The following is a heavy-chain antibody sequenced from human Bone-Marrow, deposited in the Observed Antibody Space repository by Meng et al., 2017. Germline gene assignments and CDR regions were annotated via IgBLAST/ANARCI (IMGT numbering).Heavy chain of an antibody. CDR1: GYTFTSYG. J-gene: IGHJ5*02. CDR2: ISAYNGNT. CDR3: ARDPDCSGGSCYVEGNWFDP. D-gene: IGHD2-15*01. Sequence: QVPLVRSGAEGQKPGAEVKVSCKASGYTFTSYGISWVRQAPGQGLEWMGWISAYNGNTNYAQKLQGRVTMTTDTSTSTAYMELRSLRSDDTAVYYCARDPDCSGGSCYVEGNWFDPWGQGTLVTVSS. V-gene: IGHV1-18*01.